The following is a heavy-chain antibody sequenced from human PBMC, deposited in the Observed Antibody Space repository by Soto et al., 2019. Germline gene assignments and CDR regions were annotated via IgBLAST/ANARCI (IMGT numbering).Heavy chain of an antibody. CDR3: ARSYYYDSSGSLDAFDI. CDR1: GGTFSSYA. J-gene: IGHJ3*02. Sequence: AASVKVSCKASGGTFSSYAISWVRQAPGQGLEWMGGIIPIFGTANYAQKFQGRVTITADESTSTAYMELSSLRSEDTAVYYCARSYYYDSSGSLDAFDIWGQGTMVTVSS. V-gene: IGHV1-69*13. D-gene: IGHD3-22*01. CDR2: IIPIFGTA.